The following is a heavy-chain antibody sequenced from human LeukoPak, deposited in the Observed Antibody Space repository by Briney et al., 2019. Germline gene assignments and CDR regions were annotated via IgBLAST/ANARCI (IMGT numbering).Heavy chain of an antibody. V-gene: IGHV3-33*06. J-gene: IGHJ5*02. CDR2: IWYDGSNK. CDR3: AKDDTAMDSGWFDP. D-gene: IGHD5-18*01. CDR1: GFTFSSYG. Sequence: GGSLRLSCAASGFTFSSYGMHWVRQAPGKGLEWVAVIWYDGSNKYYADSMKGRFTISRDNSKNTLYLQMNSLRAEDTAVYYCAKDDTAMDSGWFDPWGQGTLVTVSS.